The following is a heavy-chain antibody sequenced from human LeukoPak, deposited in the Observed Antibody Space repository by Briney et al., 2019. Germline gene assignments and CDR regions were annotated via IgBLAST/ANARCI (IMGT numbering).Heavy chain of an antibody. J-gene: IGHJ5*02. CDR3: ARTVRYFDFDP. V-gene: IGHV3-21*01. Sequence: GGSLRLSCAASGFSFSTYSMNWVRQAPGKGLEWVSSISSSSSYIYYADSVKGRFTISRDNAKNSLYLQMNSLRAEDTAVYYCARTVRYFDFDPWGQGTLVTVSS. D-gene: IGHD3-9*01. CDR2: ISSSSSYI. CDR1: GFSFSTYS.